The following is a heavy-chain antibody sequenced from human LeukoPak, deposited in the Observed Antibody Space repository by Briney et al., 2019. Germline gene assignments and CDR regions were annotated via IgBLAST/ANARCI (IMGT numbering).Heavy chain of an antibody. V-gene: IGHV1-2*02. J-gene: IGHJ4*02. CDR3: ARDMGGPVAGPTY. CDR2: INPNSGGT. D-gene: IGHD6-19*01. Sequence: ASVKVSCKASGYTFTGYYMHWVRQAPGQGLEWMGWINPNSGGTNYAQKFQGRVTMTRDTSISTAYMELSRLRSDDTAVYYCARDMGGPVAGPTYWGQGTLVTVSS. CDR1: GYTFTGYY.